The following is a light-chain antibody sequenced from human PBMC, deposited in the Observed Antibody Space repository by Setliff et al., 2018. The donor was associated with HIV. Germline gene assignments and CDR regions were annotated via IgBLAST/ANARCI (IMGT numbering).Light chain of an antibody. CDR1: SSDVGRYDL. CDR2: QAT. CDR3: CSNTGSNTYV. V-gene: IGLV2-23*01. J-gene: IGLJ1*01. Sequence: QSALAQPASASGSPGQSITISCTGTSSDVGRYDLVSWYQQHPGKAPKLIIYQATKRPSGVSNRFSGSKSGNTASLTISGLQAEDEADYYCCSNTGSNTYVFGTGTKV.